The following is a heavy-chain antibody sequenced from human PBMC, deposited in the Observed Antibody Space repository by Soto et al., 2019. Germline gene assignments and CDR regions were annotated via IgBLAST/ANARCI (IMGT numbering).Heavy chain of an antibody. CDR3: ARGQWLVEAYYYYAMDV. D-gene: IGHD6-19*01. V-gene: IGHV1-46*01. CDR1: GYTFTTYY. J-gene: IGHJ6*02. CDR2: INPSGGST. Sequence: ASVKVSCKASGYTFTTYYMHWVRQAPGQGLEWMGIINPSGGSTNSAQRLQGRVTMTTDTSTSTAYMELRSLRSDDTAVYYCARGQWLVEAYYYYAMDVWGQGTTVTVSS.